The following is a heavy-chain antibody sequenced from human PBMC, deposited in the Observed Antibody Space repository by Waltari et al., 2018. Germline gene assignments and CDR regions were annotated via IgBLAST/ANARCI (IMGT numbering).Heavy chain of an antibody. J-gene: IGHJ6*02. CDR1: GGSFSGYY. V-gene: IGHV4-34*01. Sequence: QVQLQQWGAGLLKPSETLSLTCAVYGGSFSGYYWSWIRQPPGKGLEWIGEINHRGSTNSNPYLSSGVTISVDTSKNQFSLKLSSVTAADTAVYYCARSGYGSGSYRVWHYGMDVWGQGTTVTVSS. CDR2: INHRGST. D-gene: IGHD3-10*01. CDR3: ARSGYGSGSYRVWHYGMDV.